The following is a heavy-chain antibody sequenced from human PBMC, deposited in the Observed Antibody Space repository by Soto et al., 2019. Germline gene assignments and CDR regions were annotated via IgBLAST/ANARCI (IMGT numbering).Heavy chain of an antibody. Sequence: GGSLRLSCAASGFTFSSYAMSWVRQAPGKGLEWVSAISGSGGSTYYADSVKGRFTISRDNSKNTLYLQMNSLRAEDTAVYYCAKGKWPEASPNYYGMEVWGQGTTVTVSS. CDR3: AKGKWPEASPNYYGMEV. CDR2: ISGSGGST. J-gene: IGHJ6*02. CDR1: GFTFSSYA. V-gene: IGHV3-23*01. D-gene: IGHD5-12*01.